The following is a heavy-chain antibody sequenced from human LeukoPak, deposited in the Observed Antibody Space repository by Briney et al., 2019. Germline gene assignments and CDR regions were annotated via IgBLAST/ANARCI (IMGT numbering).Heavy chain of an antibody. CDR1: GGSISSGDYY. J-gene: IGHJ4*02. Sequence: SETLSLTCTVSGGSISSGDYYWSWIRQPPGKGLEWIGYIYYSGSTYYNPSLKSRVTISVDTSKNQFSLKLSSVTAADTAVYYCAREDSSGYRPTDYWGQGTLVTVSS. V-gene: IGHV4-30-4*01. CDR3: AREDSSGYRPTDY. CDR2: IYYSGST. D-gene: IGHD3-22*01.